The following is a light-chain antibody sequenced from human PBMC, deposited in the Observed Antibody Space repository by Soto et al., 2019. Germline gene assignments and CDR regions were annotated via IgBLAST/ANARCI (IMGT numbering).Light chain of an antibody. CDR2: EVS. CDR1: SSDVGDYNY. V-gene: IGLV2-14*01. Sequence: QSALTQPASVSGSPGQSITISCTGTSSDVGDYNYVSWYQQVPGKAPKLMIYEVSNRPSGVSNRFSGSKSGITASLTISGLQAEDEADYYCSSYTSSSTYVFGTGTKLTVL. J-gene: IGLJ1*01. CDR3: SSYTSSSTYV.